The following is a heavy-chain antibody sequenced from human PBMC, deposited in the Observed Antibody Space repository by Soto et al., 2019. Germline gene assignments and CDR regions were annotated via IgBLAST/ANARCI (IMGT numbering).Heavy chain of an antibody. D-gene: IGHD1-26*01. CDR2: IYYSGST. J-gene: IGHJ5*02. CDR1: GGSISSSSYY. CDR3: ARDMHAGFTHYFDP. Sequence: PSETLSLTCTVSGGSISSSSYYWGWIRQPPGKGLEWIGCIYYSGSTYYNPSLKSRVTVSVDTSKNQFSLNVRSVTAADTAVYYCARDMHAGFTHYFDPWGQGTLVT. V-gene: IGHV4-39*07.